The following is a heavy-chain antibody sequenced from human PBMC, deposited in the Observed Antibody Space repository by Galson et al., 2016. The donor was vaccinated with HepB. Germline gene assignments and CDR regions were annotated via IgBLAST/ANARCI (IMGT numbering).Heavy chain of an antibody. J-gene: IGHJ4*02. V-gene: IGHV1-46*01. D-gene: IGHD3-16*01. Sequence: SVKVSCKAFGYSLTTYYMQWVRQAPGQGLEWLATISPSGDTTNYAPTFQGRVTMTTDISTNTATMELRNLRSDDTAVYYCATGTSLIRGFDHWGQGTLVTVSS. CDR2: ISPSGDTT. CDR3: ATGTSLIRGFDH. CDR1: GYSLTTYY.